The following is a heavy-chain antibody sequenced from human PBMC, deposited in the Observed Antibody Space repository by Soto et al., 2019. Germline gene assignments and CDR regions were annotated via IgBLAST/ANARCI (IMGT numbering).Heavy chain of an antibody. Sequence: LRLSCAASGFTFSSYGIHWVRQARCRGLEGVAFISYDGSNKYYADSVKGRFTISRDNSKNTLYLQMNSLRAEDTAVYYCAKVEQQLVRKYYYYGMDVWGQGTTVTVSS. CDR3: AKVEQQLVRKYYYYGMDV. CDR2: ISYDGSNK. D-gene: IGHD6-13*01. J-gene: IGHJ6*02. CDR1: GFTFSSYG. V-gene: IGHV3-30*18.